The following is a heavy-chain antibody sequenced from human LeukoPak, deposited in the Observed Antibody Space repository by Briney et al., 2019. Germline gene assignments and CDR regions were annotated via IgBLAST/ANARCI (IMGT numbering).Heavy chain of an antibody. CDR2: ISGSGGST. CDR3: AKLGSAMVLYHFDY. CDR1: GFTFSSYA. J-gene: IGHJ4*02. D-gene: IGHD5-18*01. Sequence: GASLRLSCAASGFTFSSYAMSWVRQAPGKGLEWVSAISGSGGSTYYADSVKGRFTISRDNSKNTLYLQMNSLRAEDTAVYYCAKLGSAMVLYHFDYWGQGTLVTVSS. V-gene: IGHV3-23*01.